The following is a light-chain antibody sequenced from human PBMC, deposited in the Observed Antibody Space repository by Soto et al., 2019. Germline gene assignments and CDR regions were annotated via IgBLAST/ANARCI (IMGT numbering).Light chain of an antibody. Sequence: DIQMTQSPSTLSASVGDRVTITCRASRSISNWLAWYQQKPGDAPKLLIYEGSTLESGVPSRFSGSGSGTEFTLTISSLQPDDFATFYCQQYNTYSRTFGQGTKVEVK. CDR1: RSISNW. J-gene: IGKJ1*01. CDR3: QQYNTYSRT. CDR2: EGS. V-gene: IGKV1-5*03.